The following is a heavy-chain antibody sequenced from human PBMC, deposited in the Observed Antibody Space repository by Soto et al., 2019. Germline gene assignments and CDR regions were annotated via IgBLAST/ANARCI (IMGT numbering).Heavy chain of an antibody. CDR3: ARDEYQPMSSVSWFDS. Sequence: NPSETLSLTCTVSGGSISDHSYWSWIRQTPGKGLEWIGYIYHTGNTYYNPSLRSRVSISVAQSKSQFSLILISVTAAATAVYFFARDEYQPMSSVSWFDSWGQGNLVTVSS. CDR1: GGSISDHSY. D-gene: IGHD2-2*01. V-gene: IGHV4-30-4*02. CDR2: IYHTGNT. J-gene: IGHJ5*01.